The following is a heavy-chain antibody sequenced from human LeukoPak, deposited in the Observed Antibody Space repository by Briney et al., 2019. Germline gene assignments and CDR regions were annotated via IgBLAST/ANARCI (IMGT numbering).Heavy chain of an antibody. D-gene: IGHD2-2*01. CDR1: GGSFSGYY. Sequence: SETLSLTCAVYGGSFSGYYWSWIRQPPGKGPEWIGEINHSGSTNYNPSLKSRVTISVDTSKNQFSLKLSSVTAADTAVYYCGGYCSSTSCYGAFDIWGQGTMVTVSS. V-gene: IGHV4-34*01. CDR3: GGYCSSTSCYGAFDI. J-gene: IGHJ3*02. CDR2: INHSGST.